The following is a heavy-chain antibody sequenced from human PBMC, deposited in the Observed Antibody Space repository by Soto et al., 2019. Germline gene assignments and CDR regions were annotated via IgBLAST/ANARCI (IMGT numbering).Heavy chain of an antibody. CDR1: GFNFRRYA. D-gene: IGHD6-13*01. Sequence: GGSQRHSCAPSGFNFRRYAMNCVRQAQREVLEWVAVIWYDGSNKYYADSVKGRFTISRDNSKNTQYLQMNSLRAEDTAVYYCAKDLRKYSSSWFPAFDYWGQGTLVTASS. CDR2: IWYDGSNK. V-gene: IGHV3-30*02. J-gene: IGHJ4*02. CDR3: AKDLRKYSSSWFPAFDY.